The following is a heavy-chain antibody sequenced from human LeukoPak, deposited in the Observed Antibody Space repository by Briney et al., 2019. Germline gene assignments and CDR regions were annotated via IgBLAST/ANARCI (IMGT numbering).Heavy chain of an antibody. V-gene: IGHV4-39*02. D-gene: IGHD3-10*01. CDR2: IYYSGST. J-gene: IGHJ5*02. CDR3: ARDQRYYGSGSYRGGNWFDP. Sequence: PSETLSLTCTVSGGSLSSSSYYWGWIRQPPGKGLEWIGSIYYSGSTYYNPSIKSRVTISVDTSKNQFSLKLSSVTAADTAVYYCARDQRYYGSGSYRGGNWFDPWGQGTLGTVSS. CDR1: GGSLSSSSYY.